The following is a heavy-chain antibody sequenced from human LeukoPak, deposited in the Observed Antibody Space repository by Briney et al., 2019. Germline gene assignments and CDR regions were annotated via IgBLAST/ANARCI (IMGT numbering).Heavy chain of an antibody. CDR3: ARDPTGDSSGYYSPYFDY. CDR1: GFTFSSYA. CDR2: ISGSGGST. D-gene: IGHD3-22*01. J-gene: IGHJ4*02. Sequence: GGALRLSCAASGFTFSSYAMSWVRQAPGEGLEWVSAISGSGGSTYYADSVKGRFTISRDNSKNTLYLQMNSLRAEETAVYYCARDPTGDSSGYYSPYFDYWGQGTLVTVSS. V-gene: IGHV3-23*01.